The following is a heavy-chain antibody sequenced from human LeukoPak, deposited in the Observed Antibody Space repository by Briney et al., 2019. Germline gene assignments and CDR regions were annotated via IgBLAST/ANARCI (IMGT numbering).Heavy chain of an antibody. CDR3: AKGGLRYFDWLSPEDYMDV. CDR2: ISSSSSYI. V-gene: IGHV3-21*04. D-gene: IGHD3-9*01. J-gene: IGHJ6*03. CDR1: GFTFSSYS. Sequence: GGSLRLSCAAPGFTFSSYSMNWVRQAPGKGLEWVSSISSSSSYIYYADSVKGRFTISRDNAKNSLYLQMNSLRAEDMALYYCAKGGLRYFDWLSPEDYMDVWGKGTTVTVSS.